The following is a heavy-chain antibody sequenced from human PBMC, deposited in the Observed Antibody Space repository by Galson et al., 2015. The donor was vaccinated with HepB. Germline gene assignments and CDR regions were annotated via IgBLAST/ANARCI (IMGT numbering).Heavy chain of an antibody. Sequence: QSGAEVKKPGESLKISCKGSGYIFGNYWIAWVRQPPERGLEWMGIISPGDSDTKYSPSLQGQVTISADKSISTAYVQWSSLKASDTAMYYCARRGMSTTYFHSWGQGTLVTVSS. J-gene: IGHJ4*02. CDR3: ARRGMSTTYFHS. V-gene: IGHV5-51*01. CDR2: ISPGDSDT. D-gene: IGHD5-24*01. CDR1: GYIFGNYW.